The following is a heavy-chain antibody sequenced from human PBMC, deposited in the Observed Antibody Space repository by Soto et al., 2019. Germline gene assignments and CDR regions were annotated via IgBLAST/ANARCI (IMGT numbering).Heavy chain of an antibody. CDR3: ARDPLGTVTRGAFDI. D-gene: IGHD4-17*01. CDR2: INHSGST. V-gene: IGHV4-34*01. Sequence: QVQLQQWGAGLLKPSETLSLTCAVYGGSFSGYYWSWIRQPPGKGLEWIGEINHSGSTNYNPSLKSRVTISVDTSKNQFSLKLSSVTAADTAVYYCARDPLGTVTRGAFDIWGQGTMVTVSS. CDR1: GGSFSGYY. J-gene: IGHJ3*02.